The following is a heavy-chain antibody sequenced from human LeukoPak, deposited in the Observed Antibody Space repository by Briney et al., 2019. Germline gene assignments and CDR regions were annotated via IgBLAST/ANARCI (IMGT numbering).Heavy chain of an antibody. CDR3: ATAPGRGCSGGSCSEVGGDY. Sequence: ASVKVSCKASGYTFTGYHMHWVRQAPGQGLEWMGRINPNSGGTNYAQKFQGRVTITADESTSTAYMELSSLRSEDTAVYYCATAPGRGCSGGSCSEVGGDYWGQGTLVTVSS. D-gene: IGHD2-15*01. V-gene: IGHV1-2*06. CDR1: GYTFTGYH. CDR2: INPNSGGT. J-gene: IGHJ4*02.